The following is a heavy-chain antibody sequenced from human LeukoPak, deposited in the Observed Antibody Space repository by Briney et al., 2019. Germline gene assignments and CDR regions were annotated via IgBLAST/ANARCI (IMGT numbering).Heavy chain of an antibody. CDR1: GYTFTSYG. Sequence: ASVKVSCKASGYTFTSYGISWVRQAPGQGLEWMGWISAYNGNTHYAQKLQGRVTMTRDMSTSTVYMELSSLRSEDTAVYYCARDAPSSGEFDYWGQGTLVTVSS. CDR3: ARDAPSSGEFDY. D-gene: IGHD3-10*01. J-gene: IGHJ4*02. CDR2: ISAYNGNT. V-gene: IGHV1-18*01.